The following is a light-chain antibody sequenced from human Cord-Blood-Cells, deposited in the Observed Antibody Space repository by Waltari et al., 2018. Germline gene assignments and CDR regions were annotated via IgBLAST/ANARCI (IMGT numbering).Light chain of an antibody. V-gene: IGKV3-15*01. Sequence: EIVMTQTPATLSVSPGERATISCRASQSVSSNLAWYQQKPGQATRLLIYGASTRATGIPARFSVSGSGTEFTLTISSLQSEDFAVYYCQQYNNWPPITFGQGTRLEIK. CDR1: QSVSSN. CDR2: GAS. J-gene: IGKJ5*01. CDR3: QQYNNWPPIT.